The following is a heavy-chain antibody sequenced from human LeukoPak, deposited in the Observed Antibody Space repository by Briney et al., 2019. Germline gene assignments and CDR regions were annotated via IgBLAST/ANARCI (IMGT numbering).Heavy chain of an antibody. CDR1: GFTFSSYA. J-gene: IGHJ6*02. D-gene: IGHD1-26*01. V-gene: IGHV3-30-3*01. Sequence: GGSLRLSCAASGFTFSSYAMHWVRQAPGKGLEWVAVISYDGSNKYYADSVKGRFTISRDNSKNTLYLQMNSLRAEDTAVYYCASGGQTELYGMGVWGQGTTVTVSS. CDR2: ISYDGSNK. CDR3: ASGGQTELYGMGV.